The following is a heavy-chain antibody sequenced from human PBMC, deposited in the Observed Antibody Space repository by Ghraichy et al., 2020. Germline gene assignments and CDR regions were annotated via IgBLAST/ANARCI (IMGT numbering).Heavy chain of an antibody. D-gene: IGHD6-19*01. CDR3: ARGRIAVAEGFDP. Sequence: SETLSLTCTVSGGSISSSSYYWGWIRQPPGKGLEWIGSIYYSGSTYYNPSLKSRVTISVDTSKNQFSLKLSSVTAADTAVYYCARGRIAVAEGFDPWGQGTLVTVSS. J-gene: IGHJ5*02. CDR2: IYYSGST. V-gene: IGHV4-39*01. CDR1: GGSISSSSYY.